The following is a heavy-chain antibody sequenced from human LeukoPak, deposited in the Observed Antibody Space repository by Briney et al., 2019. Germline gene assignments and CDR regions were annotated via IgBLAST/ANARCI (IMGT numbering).Heavy chain of an antibody. CDR2: IKHDGSKK. V-gene: IGHV3-7*01. Sequence: GGSLRLSCAASGFTVSSYWMSWVRQAPGKGLEWVAHIKHDGSKKYYVDSVKGRFTISRDNAKKSLYLQMNSLTAEDTAVYYCAREGLYGSGSYGAFDIWGQGTMVTVSS. CDR1: GFTVSSYW. J-gene: IGHJ3*02. CDR3: AREGLYGSGSYGAFDI. D-gene: IGHD3-10*01.